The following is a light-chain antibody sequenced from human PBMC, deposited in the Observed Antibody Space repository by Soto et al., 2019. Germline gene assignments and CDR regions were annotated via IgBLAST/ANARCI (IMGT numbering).Light chain of an antibody. CDR1: TSNIGANFD. Sequence: QAVVTQPPSVSGAPGQRISISCSGSTSNIGANFDVNWYQQFPGAAPKLLISVNSNRPSGVPDRFSASKSGTSASLAITGLQAEDEAYYYCQSYDNRLGGSRIFGGGTKLTVL. V-gene: IGLV1-40*01. J-gene: IGLJ2*01. CDR2: VNS. CDR3: QSYDNRLGGSRI.